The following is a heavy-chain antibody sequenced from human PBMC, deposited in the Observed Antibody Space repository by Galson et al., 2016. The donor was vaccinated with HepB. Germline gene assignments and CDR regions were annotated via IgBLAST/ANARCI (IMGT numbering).Heavy chain of an antibody. V-gene: IGHV3-48*01. CDR1: GFSFSSFR. CDR3: ATPTLSPPV. J-gene: IGHJ3*01. Sequence: SLRLSCAASGFSFSSFRMNWVRQAPGKGLEWVAHIRNGGSTKYYADSVKGRFTISRDNAKDSLYLQMYSLRGEDTAVYYWATPTLSPPVWGQGTMVTVSS. CDR2: IRNGGSTK. D-gene: IGHD4-17*01.